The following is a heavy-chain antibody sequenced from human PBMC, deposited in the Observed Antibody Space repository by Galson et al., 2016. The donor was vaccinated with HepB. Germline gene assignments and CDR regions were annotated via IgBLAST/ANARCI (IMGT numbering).Heavy chain of an antibody. V-gene: IGHV3-23*01. J-gene: IGHJ6*02. Sequence: SLRLSCAASGFSFSSYAMSWVRQAPGKGLEWVSGITSGGTTYYADSGKGRLTISRDNSKNILYLQMKSLRDEDTAVYYCAKRPYSYGWHYGMDGWGQGTTVTASS. D-gene: IGHD5-18*01. CDR3: AKRPYSYGWHYGMDG. CDR1: GFSFSSYA. CDR2: ITSGGTT.